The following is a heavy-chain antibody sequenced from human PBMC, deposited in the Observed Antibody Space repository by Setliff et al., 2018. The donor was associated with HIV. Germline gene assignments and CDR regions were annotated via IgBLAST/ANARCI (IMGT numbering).Heavy chain of an antibody. CDR3: AIDKSGPGDQVEY. D-gene: IGHD7-27*01. Sequence: SCEASGFSLINYGMSWVRQAPGRGLEWVSYIPISETDTYYADSVKGRFSMSRDSAKNSLYLQMNRLRVEDSAVYYCAIDKSGPGDQVEYWGQGTQVTAPQ. V-gene: IGHV3-48*03. CDR1: GFSLINYG. J-gene: IGHJ4*02. CDR2: IPISETDT.